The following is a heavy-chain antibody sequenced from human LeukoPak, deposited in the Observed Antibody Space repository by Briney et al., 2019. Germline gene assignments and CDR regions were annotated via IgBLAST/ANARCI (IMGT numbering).Heavy chain of an antibody. D-gene: IGHD6-19*01. Sequence: GGPLSLSCAASGFTVSSNYMSWVRQAPGKGLEWVSVIYSGGSTYYADSVKGRFTISRDNSKNTLYLQMNSLRAEDTAVYYCARAWSGYSSGWYGVYWGQGTLVTVSS. CDR1: GFTVSSNY. J-gene: IGHJ4*02. CDR2: IYSGGST. V-gene: IGHV3-66*02. CDR3: ARAWSGYSSGWYGVY.